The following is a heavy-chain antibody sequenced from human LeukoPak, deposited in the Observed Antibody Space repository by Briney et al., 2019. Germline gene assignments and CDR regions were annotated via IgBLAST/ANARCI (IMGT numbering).Heavy chain of an antibody. CDR1: GFTFSSYA. V-gene: IGHV3-30-3*01. J-gene: IGHJ4*02. D-gene: IGHD3-3*01. CDR2: ISYDGSNK. Sequence: GGSLRLSCAASGFTFSSYAMHWVRQAPGKGLEWVAVISYDGSNKYYADSVKGRFTISRDNSKNTLYLQMNSLRAEDTAVYYCARDFRAYYDFWSGYENIDYWGRGTLVTVSS. CDR3: ARDFRAYYDFWSGYENIDY.